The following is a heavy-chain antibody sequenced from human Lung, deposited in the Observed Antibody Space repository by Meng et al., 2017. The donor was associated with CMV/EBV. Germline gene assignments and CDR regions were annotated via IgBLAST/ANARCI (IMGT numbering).Heavy chain of an antibody. CDR1: GVSISGFY. J-gene: IGHJ4*02. CDR3: ATGSGDFDN. V-gene: IGHV4-4*07. D-gene: IGHD1-26*01. CDR2: IYINGDT. Sequence: QVHLQESGPGLVKPSETLSLTCSVSGVSISGFYWSWIRQPAGKGLEWIGRIYINGDTNYNPSLKSRVTISKDTSKNQISLRLTSVTAADTAIYYCATGSGDFDNWGRGTLVTVAS.